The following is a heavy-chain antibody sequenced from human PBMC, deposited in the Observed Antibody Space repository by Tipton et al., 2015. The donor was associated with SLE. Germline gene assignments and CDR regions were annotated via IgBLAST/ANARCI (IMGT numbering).Heavy chain of an antibody. CDR2: YTGSA. V-gene: IGHV4-59*11. J-gene: IGHJ4*02. D-gene: IGHD5-12*01. Sequence: TLFLTCTVSGGSMSGHYWGWIRQFPGKGLEWIGYTGSAVYNPSLKSRVTISLDTSQNQFSLKLRSVTAADTAVYFCAREGRYSGYDFWGPGTLVTVSS. CDR3: AREGRYSGYDF. CDR1: GGSMSGHY.